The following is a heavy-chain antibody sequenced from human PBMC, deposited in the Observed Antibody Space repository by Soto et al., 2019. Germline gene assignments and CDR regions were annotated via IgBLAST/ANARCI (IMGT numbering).Heavy chain of an antibody. CDR3: ARGVKSRLRYFDFPSDY. Sequence: QVQLQESGPGLVKPSQTLSLTCTVSGGSISSGGYYWSWIRQHPGKGLEWIGYIYYSGSTYYNPSLKRRVTISVDTSKNQFSLKLSSVTAADTAVYYCARGVKSRLRYFDFPSDYWGQGTLVTVSS. CDR2: IYYSGST. CDR1: GGSISSGGYY. J-gene: IGHJ4*02. V-gene: IGHV4-31*03. D-gene: IGHD3-9*01.